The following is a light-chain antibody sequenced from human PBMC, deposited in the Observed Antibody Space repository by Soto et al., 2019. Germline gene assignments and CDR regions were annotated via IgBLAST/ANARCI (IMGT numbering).Light chain of an antibody. CDR3: SSYTSSSTLE. Sequence: QSELTQPASVSGSPGQSITISCTGTSSDVGGYNYVSWYQHHPGKAPKLMIYDVSNRPSGVSNRFSGSKSGNTASLTISGLQAEDEADYYCSSYTSSSTLEFGGGTKLTVL. CDR1: SSDVGGYNY. V-gene: IGLV2-14*03. CDR2: DVS. J-gene: IGLJ2*01.